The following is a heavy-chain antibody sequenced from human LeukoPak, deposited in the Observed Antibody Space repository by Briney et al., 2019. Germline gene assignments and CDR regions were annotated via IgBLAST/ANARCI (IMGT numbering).Heavy chain of an antibody. CDR3: ARGQLYGSGSYYYWFDP. CDR2: IFYSGRT. J-gene: IGHJ5*02. CDR1: GGSISTSNYY. D-gene: IGHD3-10*01. V-gene: IGHV4-39*07. Sequence: SETLSLTCTVSGGSISTSNYYWVWQRQPPGQALEWIGNIFYSGRTYYSPSLKSRVTISVDTTKNQFSLKLSSVPAADTAVYYCARGQLYGSGSYYYWFDPWGQGTLVTVSS.